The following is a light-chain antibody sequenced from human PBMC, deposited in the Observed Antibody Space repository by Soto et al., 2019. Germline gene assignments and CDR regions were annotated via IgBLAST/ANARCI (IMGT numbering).Light chain of an antibody. J-gene: IGLJ1*01. V-gene: IGLV2-8*01. Sequence: QSALTQPPSASGSPGQSVTISCTGTSSDVGGCKFVSWYQQYPGKAPKLIIYEVSKRPSGVPDRFSGSKSGNTASLTVSGLQAEDEADYYCISCAGSNNPYVFGTGTKLTVL. CDR2: EVS. CDR1: SSDVGGCKF. CDR3: ISCAGSNNPYV.